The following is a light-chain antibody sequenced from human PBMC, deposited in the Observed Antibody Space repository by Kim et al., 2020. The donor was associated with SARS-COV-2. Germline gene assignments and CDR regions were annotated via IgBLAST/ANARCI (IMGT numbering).Light chain of an antibody. V-gene: IGLV2-8*01. CDR1: SSDVGGYNY. CDR3: SSYGSINNYV. Sequence: QSALTQPPSASGSPGQSVTISCTGTSSDVGGYNYVSWYQQHPGKAPKLMIYEVNKRPSGVPDRFSGSKSGNTASLTVSGLQAEDEADYYCSSYGSINNYVFGTGTKVTVL. CDR2: EVN. J-gene: IGLJ1*01.